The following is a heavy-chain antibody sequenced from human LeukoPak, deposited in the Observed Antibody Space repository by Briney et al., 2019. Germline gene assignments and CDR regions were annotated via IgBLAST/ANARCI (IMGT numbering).Heavy chain of an antibody. D-gene: IGHD2-2*01. Sequence: GGSLRLSCAASGFTFGDHYMDWVRQAPGKGLEWVSGISGSGGSTYYADSVKGRFTIFRDNSKNTLYLQMNSLRAEDTAVYYCAKSATSSSSSCDYWGQGTLVTVSS. J-gene: IGHJ4*02. CDR3: AKSATSSSSSCDY. CDR1: GFTFGDHY. CDR2: ISGSGGST. V-gene: IGHV3-23*01.